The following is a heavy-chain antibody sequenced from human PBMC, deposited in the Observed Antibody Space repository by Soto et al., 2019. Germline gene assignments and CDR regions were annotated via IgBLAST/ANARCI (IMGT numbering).Heavy chain of an antibody. CDR2: ISGSGGST. Sequence: GGSLRLSCAASGFTFSSYAMSWVRQAPGKGLEWVSAISGSGGSTYYADSVKGRFTISRDNSKNTLYLQMNSLRAEDTAVYYCAKDGYCSGGSCQGDAFDIWGQGTMVTVSS. V-gene: IGHV3-23*01. J-gene: IGHJ3*02. D-gene: IGHD2-15*01. CDR3: AKDGYCSGGSCQGDAFDI. CDR1: GFTFSSYA.